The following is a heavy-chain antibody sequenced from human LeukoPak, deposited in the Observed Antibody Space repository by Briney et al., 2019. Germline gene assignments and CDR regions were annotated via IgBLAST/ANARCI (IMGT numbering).Heavy chain of an antibody. CDR3: ATAINYYASGSYFQFDP. Sequence: SETLSLTCTVSGGSISSSRDYWAWIRQPPGKGLEWIANIYYSGSTYYSPSLKSRVTISVDTSKNQFSLKLSSVTAADTAVYFCATAINYYASGSYFQFDPWGQGTLVTVSS. CDR1: GGSISSSRDY. CDR2: IYYSGST. J-gene: IGHJ5*02. V-gene: IGHV4-39*01. D-gene: IGHD3-10*01.